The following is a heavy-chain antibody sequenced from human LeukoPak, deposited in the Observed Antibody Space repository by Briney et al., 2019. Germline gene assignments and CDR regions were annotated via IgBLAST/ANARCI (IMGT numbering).Heavy chain of an antibody. D-gene: IGHD3-22*01. J-gene: IGHJ4*02. CDR3: ARLRAYYYDSSGYYNFDF. Sequence: SGGSISSSSYYWGWIRQPPGKGLEWIGSIYYSGSTYYNPSLKSRVTISVDTSKNQFSLKLSSVTAADTAVYYCARLRAYYYDSSGYYNFDFWGQGTLVTVSS. V-gene: IGHV4-39*01. CDR1: GGSISSSSYY. CDR2: IYYSGST.